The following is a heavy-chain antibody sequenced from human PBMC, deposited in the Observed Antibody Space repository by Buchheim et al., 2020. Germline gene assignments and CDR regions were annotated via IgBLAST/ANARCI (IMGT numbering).Heavy chain of an antibody. CDR3: ATGTPDYDILTGYLSH. D-gene: IGHD3-9*01. CDR2: ISYDGSNK. Sequence: QVQLVESGGGVVQPGRSLRLSCAASGFTFSSYGMHWVRQAPGKGLEWVAVISYDGSNKYYADSVKGRFTISRDNSKNTLYLQMNSLRAEDTAVYYCATGTPDYDILTGYLSHWGQGTL. CDR1: GFTFSSYG. J-gene: IGHJ4*02. V-gene: IGHV3-30*03.